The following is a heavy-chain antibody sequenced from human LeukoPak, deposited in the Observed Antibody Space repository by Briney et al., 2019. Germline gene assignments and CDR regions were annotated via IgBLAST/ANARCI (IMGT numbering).Heavy chain of an antibody. D-gene: IGHD1-14*01. CDR3: ARYRNEALFAFDI. V-gene: IGHV4-59*01. CDR2: IYYSGST. J-gene: IGHJ3*02. Sequence: SETLSLTCTVSGDSINNYYWSWIRQPPGKGLEWIGYIYYSGSTNYNPSLKSRVTISVDTSKNQFSLKLNSVTAADTAVYYCARYRNEALFAFDIWGQGTMATVSS. CDR1: GDSINNYY.